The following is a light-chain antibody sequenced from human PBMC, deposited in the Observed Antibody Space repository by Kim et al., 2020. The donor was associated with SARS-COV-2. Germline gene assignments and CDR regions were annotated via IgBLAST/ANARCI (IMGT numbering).Light chain of an antibody. CDR1: KLGGNT. Sequence: VSTGQTPSITCSGDKLGGNTACWYQQKPGQSPVLVIYQDSKRPSGIPERFSGSNSGNTATLTISGTQAMDEADYYCQAWDSSTGVFGGGTQLTVL. J-gene: IGLJ3*02. CDR3: QAWDSSTGV. CDR2: QDS. V-gene: IGLV3-1*01.